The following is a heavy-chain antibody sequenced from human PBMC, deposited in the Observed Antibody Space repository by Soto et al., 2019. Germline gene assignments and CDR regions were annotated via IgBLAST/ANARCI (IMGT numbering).Heavy chain of an antibody. J-gene: IGHJ4*02. D-gene: IGHD5-12*01. CDR3: ARGLNIVATFGGIL. Sequence: QVPLVQSGAEVKKPGASVKVSCKASGYTFTSYDINWVRQATGQGLEWMGWMNPNSGNTGYAQKFQGRVTMTRNTSISTAYMELSSLRSEDTAVYYCARGLNIVATFGGILWGQGTLVTVSS. V-gene: IGHV1-8*01. CDR2: MNPNSGNT. CDR1: GYTFTSYD.